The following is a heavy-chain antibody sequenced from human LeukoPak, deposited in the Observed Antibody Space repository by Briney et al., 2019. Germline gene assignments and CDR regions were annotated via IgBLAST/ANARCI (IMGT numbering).Heavy chain of an antibody. CDR1: GFTFSSYA. V-gene: IGHV3-30*18. Sequence: GGSLRLSCAASGFTFSSYAMSWVRQAPGKGLEWVAIVSRDGSAQYYGDSVKGRFTSSRDNSEITLYLQMNSLRAEDTALYYCAKESDSYYFDYWGQGSLVTVSS. J-gene: IGHJ4*02. CDR3: AKESDSYYFDY. D-gene: IGHD2-15*01. CDR2: VSRDGSAQ.